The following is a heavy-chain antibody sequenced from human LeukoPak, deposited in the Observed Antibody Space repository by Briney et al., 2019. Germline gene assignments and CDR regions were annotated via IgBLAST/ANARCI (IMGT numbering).Heavy chain of an antibody. CDR1: GYSYTSYW. J-gene: IGHJ3*02. Sequence: GESLKISCKGSGYSYTSYWIGWVRQMPGKGLEWMGIIYPADSDTRYSPSFQGQVTISADKSISTAYLQWSSLEASDTAMYYCASLHPGGAAIDAFDIWGQGTMVTVSS. CDR3: ASLHPGGAAIDAFDI. D-gene: IGHD5-18*01. V-gene: IGHV5-51*01. CDR2: IYPADSDT.